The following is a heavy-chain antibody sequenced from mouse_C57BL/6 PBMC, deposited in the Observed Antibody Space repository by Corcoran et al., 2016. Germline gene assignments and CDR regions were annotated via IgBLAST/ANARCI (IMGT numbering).Heavy chain of an antibody. CDR1: GYTFTDYY. Sequence: EVQLQQSGPELVKPGASVKISCKASGYTFTDYYMNWVKQSHGKSLEWIGDINPNNGGTSYNQKFKGKATLTVDKSSSTAYMELRSLTSEDSAVYYCARHYGNNYWGQGTSVTVSS. CDR2: INPNNGGT. V-gene: IGHV1-26*01. J-gene: IGHJ4*01. D-gene: IGHD2-1*01. CDR3: ARHYGNNY.